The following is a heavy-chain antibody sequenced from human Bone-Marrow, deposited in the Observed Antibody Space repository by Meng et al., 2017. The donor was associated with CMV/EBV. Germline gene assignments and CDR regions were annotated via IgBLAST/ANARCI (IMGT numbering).Heavy chain of an antibody. CDR3: AREGVGALGY. Sequence: GGSLRLSCAASGFTVSSNYMSWVRQSPGKGLEWVAVISYDGSNKYYADSVKGRFTISRDNSKNTLYLQMNSLRAEDTAVYYCAREGVGALGYWGQGTLVTVSS. V-gene: IGHV3-30*03. J-gene: IGHJ4*02. D-gene: IGHD1-26*01. CDR2: ISYDGSNK. CDR1: GFTVSSNY.